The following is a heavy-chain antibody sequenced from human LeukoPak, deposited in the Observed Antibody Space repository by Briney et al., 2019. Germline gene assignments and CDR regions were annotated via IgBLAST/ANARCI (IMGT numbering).Heavy chain of an antibody. CDR3: AKDPRWYLLKGDRWSFDY. D-gene: IGHD6-13*01. V-gene: IGHV3-30*02. CDR2: IRYDGSNK. CDR1: GFTFSSYG. Sequence: GGSLRLSCAASGFTFSSYGMHWVRQAPGKGLEWVAFIRYDGSNKYYADSVKGRFTISRDDSKNTLYLQMNSLRAEDTAVYYCAKDPRWYLLKGDRWSFDYWGQGTLVTVSS. J-gene: IGHJ4*02.